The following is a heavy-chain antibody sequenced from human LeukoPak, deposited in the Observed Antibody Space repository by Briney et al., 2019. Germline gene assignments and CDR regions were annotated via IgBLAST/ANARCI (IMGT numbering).Heavy chain of an antibody. CDR1: GFTFSSYS. J-gene: IGHJ6*03. CDR2: ISWYSGSI. CDR3: AEEGVGATHYYYYYYMDV. V-gene: IGHV3-23*01. D-gene: IGHD1-26*01. Sequence: GGSLRLSCAASGFTFSSYSMNWVRQAPGKGLEWVSGISWYSGSIGYADSVKGRFTISRDNSKNTLYLQMNSLRAEDTAVYYCAEEGVGATHYYYYYYMDVWGKGTTVTVSS.